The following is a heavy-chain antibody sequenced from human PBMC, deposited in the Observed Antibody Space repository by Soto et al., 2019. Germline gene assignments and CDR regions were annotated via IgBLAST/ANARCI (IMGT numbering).Heavy chain of an antibody. CDR2: INAYNGNT. CDR3: ARVLPPFDP. Sequence: QVQLVQSGAEVKKPGASVKVSCKASGYTFTSYGISWVRQAPGQGLAWLGWINAYNGNTNYAQKLQGRVTMTTDTSTSTAYRELTSLRSDDTSGEYCARVLPPFDPGGQGTLVTVSS. CDR1: GYTFTSYG. V-gene: IGHV1-18*01. J-gene: IGHJ5*02.